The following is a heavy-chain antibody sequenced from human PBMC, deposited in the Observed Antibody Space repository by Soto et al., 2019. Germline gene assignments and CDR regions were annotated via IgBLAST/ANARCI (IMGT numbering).Heavy chain of an antibody. CDR3: AREDSSGWQSNYYYYYGMDV. V-gene: IGHV3-33*01. CDR1: GFAFSGYG. CDR2: IWHDGTNK. Sequence: PGGSLRLSCAASGFAFSGYGMHWVRQAPGKGLEWVAVIWHDGTNKYYADSVKGRFTISRDNSKNTLYLQMNSLRAEDTAVYYCAREDSSGWQSNYYYYYGMDVWGQGTTVTVSS. J-gene: IGHJ6*02. D-gene: IGHD6-19*01.